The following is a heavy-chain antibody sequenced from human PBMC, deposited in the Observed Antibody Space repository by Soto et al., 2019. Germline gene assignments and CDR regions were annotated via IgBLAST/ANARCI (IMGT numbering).Heavy chain of an antibody. CDR2: VSGDNGHT. V-gene: IGHV1-18*01. CDR1: GYIFTTHG. J-gene: IGHJ5*02. CDR3: ARDLGYCRSGTCYREWFDP. D-gene: IGHD2-15*01. Sequence: QVQLVQSGAEVKKPGASVKVSCKASGYIFTTHGISWVRQAPGQGLEWMGWVSGDNGHTNYAQSLQCRVTLSTDTSTNSAYMELRSLRSDDTAVYYCARDLGYCRSGTCYREWFDPWGQGTLVTVSS.